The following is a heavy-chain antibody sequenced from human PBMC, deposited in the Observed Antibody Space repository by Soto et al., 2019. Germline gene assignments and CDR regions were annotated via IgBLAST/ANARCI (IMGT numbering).Heavy chain of an antibody. CDR1: GYGFTTYG. D-gene: IGHD1-1*01. V-gene: IGHV1-18*01. CDR3: ARGRYGDY. Sequence: QVHLVQSGAEVKKPGASVKVSCKGSGYGFTTYGITWVRQAPGQGLEWMAWISAHNGNTNYAQKLQGRVTVTRDTSTSTGYMELRSLRSDDTAVYYGARGRYGDYWGQGALVTVSS. J-gene: IGHJ4*02. CDR2: ISAHNGNT.